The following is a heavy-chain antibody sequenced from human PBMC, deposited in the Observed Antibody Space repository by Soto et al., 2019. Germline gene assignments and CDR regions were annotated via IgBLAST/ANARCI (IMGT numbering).Heavy chain of an antibody. CDR2: IYYRGCT. Sequence: QLQLQESGPGLVKPSETLSLTCTVSGGSISSSGYYWGWIPQPPGKGLEWIGSIYYRGCTYYNPSLKSRATIYEDTSKNRLTLKLSSMPAPDTALYYCAHLKTSDAFEIWGQGTMVTVSS. J-gene: IGHJ3*02. CDR1: GGSISSSGYY. CDR3: AHLKTSDAFEI. D-gene: IGHD4-17*01. V-gene: IGHV4-39*01.